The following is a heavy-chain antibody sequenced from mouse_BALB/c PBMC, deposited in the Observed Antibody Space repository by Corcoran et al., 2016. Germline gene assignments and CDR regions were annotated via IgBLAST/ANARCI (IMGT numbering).Heavy chain of an antibody. D-gene: IGHD2-1*01. Sequence: GTELVKPGASVKISCKASGYTFTDYYINWVKQKPGQGLEWIGWIYPGSGNTKYNEKFKGKATLTVDTSSSTAYMQLSSLTSEDTAVYFCARGLGNYAFAYWGQGTLVTVSA. J-gene: IGHJ3*01. CDR1: GYTFTDYY. CDR2: IYPGSGNT. CDR3: ARGLGNYAFAY. V-gene: IGHV1-84*02.